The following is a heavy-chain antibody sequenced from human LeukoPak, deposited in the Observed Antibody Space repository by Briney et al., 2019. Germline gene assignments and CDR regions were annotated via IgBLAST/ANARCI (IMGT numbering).Heavy chain of an antibody. J-gene: IGHJ4*02. CDR3: ATGFTHDYGDYFDY. CDR2: IYSDSGGST. V-gene: IGHV3-66*01. D-gene: IGHD4-17*01. Sequence: GGSLRLSCAASGFTVSSNYMSWVRQAPGKGLEWVSVIYSDSGGSTYYADSVKGRFTMSRDNSKNTLYLHMNGLRAEDTAVYYCATGFTHDYGDYFDYWGQGTLVTVSS. CDR1: GFTVSSNY.